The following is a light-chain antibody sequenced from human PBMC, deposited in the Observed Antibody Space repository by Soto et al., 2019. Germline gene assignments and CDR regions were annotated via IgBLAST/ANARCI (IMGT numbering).Light chain of an antibody. CDR2: EGT. V-gene: IGLV2-23*01. CDR1: SSDVGSYNL. J-gene: IGLJ2*01. CDR3: CSYAGSYNI. Sequence: QSALTQPASVSGSPGQSITISCTRISSDVGSYNLVSWYRQHPGKAPKLVIYEGTKRPSGVSNRLSGSESGNTASLTISGLQAEDEGDYYCCSYAGSYNIFGGGTKLTVL.